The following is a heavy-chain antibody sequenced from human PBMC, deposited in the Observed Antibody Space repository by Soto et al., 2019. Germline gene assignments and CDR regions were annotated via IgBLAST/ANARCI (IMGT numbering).Heavy chain of an antibody. J-gene: IGHJ4*02. CDR3: ARVSLTYDDSSGYYAPGPFDY. CDR2: ISAYNGNT. CDR1: GYTFTSYG. Sequence: ASVKVSCKASGYTFTSYGISWVRQAPGQGLEWMGWISAYNGNTNYAQKLQGRVTMTTDTSTSTAYMELRSLRSDDTAVYYCARVSLTYDDSSGYYAPGPFDYWGQGTLVTVSS. V-gene: IGHV1-18*01. D-gene: IGHD3-22*01.